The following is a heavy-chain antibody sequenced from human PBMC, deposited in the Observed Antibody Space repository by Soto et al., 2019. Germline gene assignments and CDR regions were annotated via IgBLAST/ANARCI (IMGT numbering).Heavy chain of an antibody. J-gene: IGHJ6*02. CDR2: ISSSGDTT. CDR3: ARDSHMDV. V-gene: IGHV3-48*03. Sequence: FLRLSCPASGFSFSTYEINWVRQAPGKGLEWVSYISSSGDTTYYADSVKGRFTISRDNAKNSLYLQMSSLSAEDTAVYFCARDSHMDVWGQGTTVTVSS. CDR1: GFSFSTYE.